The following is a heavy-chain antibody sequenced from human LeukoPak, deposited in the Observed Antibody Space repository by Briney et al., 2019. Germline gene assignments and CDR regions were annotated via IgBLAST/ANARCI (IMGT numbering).Heavy chain of an antibody. CDR2: IYYSGST. D-gene: IGHD1-26*01. CDR1: GGSISSYY. V-gene: IGHV4-59*08. J-gene: IGHJ3*02. Sequence: SETLSLTCTVSGGSISSYYWSWIRQPPGKGLEWIGYIYYSGSTNYNPPLKSRGTISVDTSKNHFSLKLTSVTAADTAVYHCAGVGGQGSSYLEAFDIWGQGTMVTVSS. CDR3: AGVGGQGSSYLEAFDI.